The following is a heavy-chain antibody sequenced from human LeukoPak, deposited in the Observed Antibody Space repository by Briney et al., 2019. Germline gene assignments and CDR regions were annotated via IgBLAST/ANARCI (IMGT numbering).Heavy chain of an antibody. Sequence: GGSLRLSCAASRFTFSDYYMTWIRQAPGKGLEWVSYISRSGSTTYYADSVKGRFTISRDNAKSSLYLQMNNLRAEDTAVYYCAGEWELRGGYYYGLDVWGQGTTVTVSS. V-gene: IGHV3-11*01. CDR3: AGEWELRGGYYYGLDV. D-gene: IGHD1-26*01. CDR2: ISRSGSTT. J-gene: IGHJ6*02. CDR1: RFTFSDYY.